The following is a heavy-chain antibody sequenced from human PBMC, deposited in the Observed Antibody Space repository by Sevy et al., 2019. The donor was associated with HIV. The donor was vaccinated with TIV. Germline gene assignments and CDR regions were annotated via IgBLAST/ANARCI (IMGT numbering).Heavy chain of an antibody. V-gene: IGHV3-30*04. CDR1: GFTFSSYA. Sequence: GGSLRLSCQASGFTFSSYAMHWVRQAPGKGLEWVAVISYDGSNIYYGDSVKGRFTISRDNAKNTLYLQMNSLRIEDTAVYYCARTLLPAAVVFDYWGQGTLVTVSS. D-gene: IGHD6-13*01. CDR3: ARTLLPAAVVFDY. CDR2: ISYDGSNI. J-gene: IGHJ4*02.